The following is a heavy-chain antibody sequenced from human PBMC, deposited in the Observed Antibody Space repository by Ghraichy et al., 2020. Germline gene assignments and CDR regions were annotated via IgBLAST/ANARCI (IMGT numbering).Heavy chain of an antibody. CDR1: GYTFTGYS. V-gene: IGHV1-2*06. CDR2: INANSGCT. Sequence: ASVKVSCKTSGYTFTGYSLHWVRQAPGRGLEWLGRINANSGCTSYAQKFQGRVTMTRDTSISTAYMDLSSLRSDDTAVYYCARGKLGGDFDIWGQGTMVTVSS. D-gene: IGHD3-10*01. CDR3: ARGKLGGDFDI. J-gene: IGHJ3*02.